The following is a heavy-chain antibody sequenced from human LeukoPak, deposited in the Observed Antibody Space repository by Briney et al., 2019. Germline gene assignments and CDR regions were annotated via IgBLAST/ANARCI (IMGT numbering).Heavy chain of an antibody. CDR1: GGTFSSYA. CDR3: ARGGYSGYDYYYYYYMDV. J-gene: IGHJ6*03. D-gene: IGHD5-12*01. Sequence: SVKVSCKASGGTFSSYAICWVRQAPGQGLEWMERIIPIFGTANYAQKFQGRVTITTDESTSTAYMELSSLRSEDTAVYYCARGGYSGYDYYYYYYMDVWGKGTTVTVSS. V-gene: IGHV1-69*05. CDR2: IIPIFGTA.